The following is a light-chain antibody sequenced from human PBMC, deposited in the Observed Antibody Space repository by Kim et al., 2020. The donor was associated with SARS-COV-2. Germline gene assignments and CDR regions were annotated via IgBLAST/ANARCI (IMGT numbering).Light chain of an antibody. CDR2: GKN. Sequence: VALGQTVRITCQGDSLRRYYASWYQQKPGQAPVLVIYGKNNRPSGIPDRFSGSSSGNTASLTITGAQAEEEADYYCKSRDSSGKVVFGGGTQLTV. CDR1: SLRRYY. CDR3: KSRDSSGKVV. V-gene: IGLV3-19*01. J-gene: IGLJ2*01.